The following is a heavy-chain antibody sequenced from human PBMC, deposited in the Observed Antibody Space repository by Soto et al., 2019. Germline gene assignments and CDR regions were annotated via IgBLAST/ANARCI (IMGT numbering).Heavy chain of an antibody. D-gene: IGHD6-19*01. CDR2: IYYSGST. CDR3: AETVAGGWRHNWYFDL. V-gene: IGHV4-39*01. CDR1: GGSISSSSYY. Sequence: QLQLQESGPGLVKPSETLSLTCTVSGGSISSSSYYWGWIRQPPGKGLEWIGSIYYSGSTYYNPSLKSRVTISVDTSNNQFSLKLSSVTAADTAVYYCAETVAGGWRHNWYFDLWGRGTLVTVSS. J-gene: IGHJ2*01.